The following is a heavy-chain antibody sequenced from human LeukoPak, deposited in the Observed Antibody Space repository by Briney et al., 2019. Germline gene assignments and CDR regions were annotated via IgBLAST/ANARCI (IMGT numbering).Heavy chain of an antibody. J-gene: IGHJ4*02. CDR1: GGSISSGDYY. V-gene: IGHV4-30-4*01. CDR2: IYYSGST. CDR3: ARVPLKNCGGDCPFFDY. Sequence: PSETLSLTCTVSGGSISSGDYYWSWIRQPPGKGLEWIGYIYYSGSTYYNPSLKSRVTISVDTSKNQFSLKLSSVTAADTAAYYCARVPLKNCGGDCPFFDYWAREPWSPSPQ. D-gene: IGHD2-21*02.